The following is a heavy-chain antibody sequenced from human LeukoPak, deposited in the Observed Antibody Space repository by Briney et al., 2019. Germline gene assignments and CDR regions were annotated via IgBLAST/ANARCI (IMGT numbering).Heavy chain of an antibody. CDR2: ISSSSSTI. J-gene: IGHJ6*02. Sequence: GGSLRLSCAAAGFTFSSYSMNWVRQAPGKGLEWVSYISSSSSTIYYADSVKGRFTISRDNAKNSLYLQMNSLRAEDTAVYYCARDMQQLVPQPYYYYGMDVWGQGTTVTVSS. CDR3: ARDMQQLVPQPYYYYGMDV. D-gene: IGHD6-13*01. V-gene: IGHV3-48*01. CDR1: GFTFSSYS.